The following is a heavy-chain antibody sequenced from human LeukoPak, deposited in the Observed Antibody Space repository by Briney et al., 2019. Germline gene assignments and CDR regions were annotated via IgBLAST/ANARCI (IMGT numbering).Heavy chain of an antibody. D-gene: IGHD3-10*01. J-gene: IGHJ4*02. CDR3: AKASRSRYYGSGSYYPVDY. V-gene: IGHV3-30*02. Sequence: GGSLRLSCAVSGFTFSSYGMHWVRQAPGKGLEWVAFIRYDGSNKYYADSVKGRFTISRDNSKNTLYLQMNSLRAEDTAVYYCAKASRSRYYGSGSYYPVDYWGQGTLVTVSS. CDR2: IRYDGSNK. CDR1: GFTFSSYG.